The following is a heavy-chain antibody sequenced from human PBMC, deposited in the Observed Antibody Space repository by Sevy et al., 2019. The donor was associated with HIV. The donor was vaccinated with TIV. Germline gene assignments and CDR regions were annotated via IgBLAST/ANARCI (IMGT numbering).Heavy chain of an antibody. CDR1: GYSFTSYW. D-gene: IGHD2-2*01. CDR3: ARVLGGRGVVPAAHIRLGMNWLDP. J-gene: IGHJ5*02. CDR2: IYPGDSDT. Sequence: GESLKISCKGSGYSFTSYWIGWVRQMPGKGLEWMGIIYPGDSDTRYSPSFQGQVTISADKSISTAYLQWSSLKASDTAMYYCARVLGGRGVVPAAHIRLGMNWLDPWGQGTLVTVSS. V-gene: IGHV5-51*01.